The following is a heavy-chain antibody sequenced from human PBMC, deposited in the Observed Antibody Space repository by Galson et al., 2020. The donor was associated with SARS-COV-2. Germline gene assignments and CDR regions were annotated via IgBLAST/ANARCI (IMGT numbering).Heavy chain of an antibody. CDR3: ARYRLTYFGS. CDR2: IYWDDDK. D-gene: IGHD5-18*01. V-gene: IGHV2-5*02. Sequence: SGPTMVTPTQTLKLTCTFSGFSLSNTPVGVRWIRQPPGTALEWPALIYWDDDKRYSPSLKSRLTITKDTSKNQVVLTMTTMDPVDTATYYCARYRLTYFGSWGQGTLVTVSS. J-gene: IGHJ4*02. CDR1: GFSLSNTPVG.